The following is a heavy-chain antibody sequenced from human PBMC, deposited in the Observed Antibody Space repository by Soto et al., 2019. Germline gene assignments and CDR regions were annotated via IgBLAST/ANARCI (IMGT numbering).Heavy chain of an antibody. V-gene: IGHV3-48*02. CDR2: ISSSSSTI. CDR1: GFTFSSYS. Sequence: PGGSLRLSCVASGFTFSSYSMNWVRQAPGKGLEWVSYISSSSSTIYYADSVKGRFTISRDNAKNSLYLQMNSLRDEDTAVYYCARLPIDYYDSSGYYQNRIDYWGQGTLVTVSS. J-gene: IGHJ4*02. D-gene: IGHD3-22*01. CDR3: ARLPIDYYDSSGYYQNRIDY.